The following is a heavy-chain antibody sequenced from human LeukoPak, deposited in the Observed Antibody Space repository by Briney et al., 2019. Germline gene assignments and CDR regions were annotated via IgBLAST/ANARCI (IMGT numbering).Heavy chain of an antibody. CDR1: GNTFTSFH. CDR3: ARGYCGGDCYPRIYYYYGMDV. J-gene: IGHJ6*02. D-gene: IGHD2-21*02. V-gene: IGHV1-46*01. Sequence: ASVKVSCKASGNTFTSFHIHWVRQAPGQGLEYMGIIKVYGDTTIYAQRFQGRITMTRDTSTSTVYMELSSLNSEDTAVYYCARGYCGGDCYPRIYYYYGMDVWGQGTTVTVSS. CDR2: IKVYGDTT.